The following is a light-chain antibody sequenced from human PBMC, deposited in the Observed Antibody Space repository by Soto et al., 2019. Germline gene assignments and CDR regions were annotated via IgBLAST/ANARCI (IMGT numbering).Light chain of an antibody. V-gene: IGKV1-5*01. CDR2: DVS. Sequence: MQMTQSPSTVSASVVDRVTITCRTSQNIERWLAWYQQKPGKAPKLLLYDVSSLESGVPSRFSGSGSGTEFILTINGLQPDDFATYFCQQFKSGTWTFGQGTK. CDR3: QQFKSGTWT. CDR1: QNIERW. J-gene: IGKJ1*01.